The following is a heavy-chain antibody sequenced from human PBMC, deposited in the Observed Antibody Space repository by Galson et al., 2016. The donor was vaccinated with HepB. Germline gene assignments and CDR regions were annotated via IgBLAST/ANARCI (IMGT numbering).Heavy chain of an antibody. CDR2: IIPILGIA. V-gene: IGHV1-69*04. J-gene: IGHJ4*02. Sequence: SVKVSCKASGGTFSSYTISWVRQAPGQGLEWMGRIIPILGIANYAQKFQGRVTITADKSTSTAYMELSSLRSADTAVYYCARDSERLSIAACLIYSFDYWGQGTLVTVSS. CDR1: GGTFSSYT. D-gene: IGHD6-6*01. CDR3: ARDSERLSIAACLIYSFDY.